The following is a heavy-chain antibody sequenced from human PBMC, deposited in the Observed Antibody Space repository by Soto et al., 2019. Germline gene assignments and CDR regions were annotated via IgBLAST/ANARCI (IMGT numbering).Heavy chain of an antibody. Sequence: PVGSLRLSCAASGLTFSSYGMHWVRQAPGRGLEWVAGISYDGRNKYYVDSVKGRFTISRDNSKNTLDLQMNSLRVEDTAVFYCAQDTYYHDTSGYYNFDYWGQGALVTVS. V-gene: IGHV3-30*18. CDR1: GLTFSSYG. CDR2: ISYDGRNK. J-gene: IGHJ4*02. CDR3: AQDTYYHDTSGYYNFDY. D-gene: IGHD3-22*01.